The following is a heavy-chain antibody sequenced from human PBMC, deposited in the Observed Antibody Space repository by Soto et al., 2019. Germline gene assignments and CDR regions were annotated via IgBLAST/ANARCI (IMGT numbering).Heavy chain of an antibody. D-gene: IGHD1-1*01. CDR3: ARDGVLEYFQH. CDR1: GFTFSSYG. J-gene: IGHJ1*01. V-gene: IGHV3-33*01. Sequence: QVQLVESGGGVVQPGRSLRLSCAASGFTFSSYGMHWVRQAPGKGLEWVAVIWYDGSNKYYADSVKDRFTITKDNSKNTLDQQMNRLRAEETGVYDCARDGVLEYFQHWGQGSLVTVSS. CDR2: IWYDGSNK.